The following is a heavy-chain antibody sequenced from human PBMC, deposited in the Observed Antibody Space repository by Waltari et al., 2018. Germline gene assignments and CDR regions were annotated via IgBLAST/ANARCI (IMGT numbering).Heavy chain of an antibody. D-gene: IGHD3-10*01. V-gene: IGHV4-34*01. CDR1: DGSFSGSF. Sequence: QVQLQQWGAGLLKPSEPLSLTCAVYDGSFSGSFWSWIRQSPGKGLEWIGQINRDGSNIYNPSLKSRVAMSVDTLKSQISLRLTAVTAADAAVYYCARVGDYHGSGRFGLDVWGQGTRVTVSS. CDR3: ARVGDYHGSGRFGLDV. J-gene: IGHJ6*02. CDR2: INRDGSN.